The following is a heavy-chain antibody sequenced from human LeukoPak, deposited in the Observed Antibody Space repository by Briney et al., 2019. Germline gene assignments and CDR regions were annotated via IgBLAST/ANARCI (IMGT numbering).Heavy chain of an antibody. Sequence: GGSLRLSCAASGFIFSNYAMTWVRQAPGKGLEWVSAISGSAGSTYYADSVKGRFTISRDNSKNTLFLQMNSLRAEDTAVYYCARRGESASYGDYRFDYWGQGTLVTVSS. CDR2: ISGSAGST. V-gene: IGHV3-23*01. J-gene: IGHJ4*02. CDR3: ARRGESASYGDYRFDY. D-gene: IGHD4-17*01. CDR1: GFIFSNYA.